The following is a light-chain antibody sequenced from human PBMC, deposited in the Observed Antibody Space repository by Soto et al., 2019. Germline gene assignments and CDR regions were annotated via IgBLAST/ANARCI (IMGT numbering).Light chain of an antibody. Sequence: DIKMTQSPSILSASVGDRVTITCRASKRVGSWLAWYQQKPGNVPKLLIYSASTLQSGVPSRFSGSGSGTEFTLTISSLQPDDFATYYCQQYDNYSGTFGQGTRVEIK. J-gene: IGKJ1*01. V-gene: IGKV1-5*01. CDR3: QQYDNYSGT. CDR2: SAS. CDR1: KRVGSW.